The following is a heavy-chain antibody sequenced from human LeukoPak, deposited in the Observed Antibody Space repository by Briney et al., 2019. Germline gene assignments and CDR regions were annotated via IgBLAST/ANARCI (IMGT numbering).Heavy chain of an antibody. Sequence: GGSLRLSRAASGFTFSSYAMSWVRQAPGKGLEWVSAISGSGGSTYYADSVKGRFTISRDNSKNTLHLQMNSLRAEDTAVYYCAKTEKYSSGWYLRTSFDYWGQGTLVTVSS. CDR1: GFTFSSYA. V-gene: IGHV3-23*01. CDR3: AKTEKYSSGWYLRTSFDY. CDR2: ISGSGGST. J-gene: IGHJ4*02. D-gene: IGHD6-19*01.